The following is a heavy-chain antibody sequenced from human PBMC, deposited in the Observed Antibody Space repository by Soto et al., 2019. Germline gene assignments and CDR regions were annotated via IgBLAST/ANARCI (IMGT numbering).Heavy chain of an antibody. D-gene: IGHD3-10*01. CDR2: LDPSDSYT. CDR1: GYSFTIYW. V-gene: IGHV5-10-1*01. J-gene: IGHJ3*02. Sequence: EVQLVQSGAEVKKPGESLRISCKGSGYSFTIYWISWVRQMPGKGLEWMGRLDPSDSYTNYSPSLQGHVTISVDKSINTAYLQWRSLKASDTAMYYCARHRNPLVRGATDAFDIWSQGTMVTVSS. CDR3: ARHRNPLVRGATDAFDI.